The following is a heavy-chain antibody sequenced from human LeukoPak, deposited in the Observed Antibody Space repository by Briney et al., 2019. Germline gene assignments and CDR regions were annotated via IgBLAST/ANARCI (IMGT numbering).Heavy chain of an antibody. CDR2: TSPRSTTT. D-gene: IGHD3-10*01. CDR1: GFTFSSYS. Sequence: GGSLRLSCEASGFTFSSYSMNWVRQAPGKGLEWVSYTSPRSTTTYYADSVKGRFTISRDNDKKSLYLQMNSLRAEDTAVYYCARVYYGSGSYVRPYYFDYWGQGILVTVSS. CDR3: ARVYYGSGSYVRPYYFDY. V-gene: IGHV3-48*01. J-gene: IGHJ4*02.